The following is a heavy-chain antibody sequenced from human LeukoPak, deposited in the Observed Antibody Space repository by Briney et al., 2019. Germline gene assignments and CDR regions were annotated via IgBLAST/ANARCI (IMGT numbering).Heavy chain of an antibody. J-gene: IGHJ4*02. CDR3: ARDGVQIQLWWDY. CDR2: IRSYSSYI. CDR1: GFTFDTYN. D-gene: IGHD5-18*01. V-gene: IGHV3-21*01. Sequence: GGSLRLSCAASGFTFDTYNFNWVRQAPGKGLEWVATIRSYSSYIHYGDSVKGRFTISRDDAEKSVFLQMNNLRVEDTAVYYCARDGVQIQLWWDYWGQGTLVTVSS.